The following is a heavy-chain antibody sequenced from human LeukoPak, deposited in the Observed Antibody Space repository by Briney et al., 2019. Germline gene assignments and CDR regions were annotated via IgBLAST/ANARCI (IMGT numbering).Heavy chain of an antibody. CDR2: ISGGGGNT. Sequence: PGGSLRLSCAASGFTFSSHAMTWVRQAPGKGLEWVSAISGGGGNTYYADSVKGRFTISRDNSKNTLYLQMNSLRAEDTAVYYCGKNRYSGSLSPFDIWGQGTMVTVSS. D-gene: IGHD1-26*01. CDR1: GFTFSSHA. V-gene: IGHV3-23*01. CDR3: GKNRYSGSLSPFDI. J-gene: IGHJ3*02.